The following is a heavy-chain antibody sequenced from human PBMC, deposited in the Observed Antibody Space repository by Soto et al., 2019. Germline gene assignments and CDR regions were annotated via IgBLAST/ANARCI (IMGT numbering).Heavy chain of an antibody. D-gene: IGHD1-1*01. V-gene: IGHV5-51*01. CDR2: IYPGDFDT. Sequence: PGESLQISCTGSGYNFATYWIGWVRQMPGKGLEWMGIIYPGDFDTRYSPSFKGQVTISVDKSISTAYLQWSSLKASDTAVYYCARASWKFVDPYNFDYWGKGTQVTVSS. CDR1: GYNFATYW. CDR3: ARASWKFVDPYNFDY. J-gene: IGHJ4*02.